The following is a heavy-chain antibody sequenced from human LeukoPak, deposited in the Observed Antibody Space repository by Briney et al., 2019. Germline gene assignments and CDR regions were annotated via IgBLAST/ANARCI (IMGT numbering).Heavy chain of an antibody. CDR1: GGSISSYY. Sequence: SETLSLTCTVSGGSISSYYWSWIRQPPGKGLEWIGYIYYSGSTNYNPSLKSRVTISVDTSKNQFSLKLSSVTAADTAVYYCASPGIAAAGTTYWGQGTLVTVSS. CDR2: IYYSGST. CDR3: ASPGIAAAGTTY. D-gene: IGHD6-13*01. V-gene: IGHV4-59*12. J-gene: IGHJ4*02.